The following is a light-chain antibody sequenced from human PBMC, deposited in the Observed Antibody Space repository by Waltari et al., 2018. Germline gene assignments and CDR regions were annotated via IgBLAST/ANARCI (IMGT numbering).Light chain of an antibody. J-gene: IGKJ2*01. CDR1: QSLLYSSNNKNN. CDR3: QQYYGTPPYT. Sequence: DIVTTQSPDSLAVSLGERATINCKSRQSLLYSSNNKNNLAWYQQKLGRPPKLLFYWASTRGSGVPDRFSGSGSGTDFTLTISSLQAEDVAVYYCQQYYGTPPYTFGQGTKLEIK. CDR2: WAS. V-gene: IGKV4-1*01.